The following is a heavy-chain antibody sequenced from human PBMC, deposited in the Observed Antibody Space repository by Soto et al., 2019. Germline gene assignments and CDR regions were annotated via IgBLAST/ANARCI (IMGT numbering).Heavy chain of an antibody. V-gene: IGHV4-39*01. CDR3: ATLGATVVYYYYGMDV. J-gene: IGHJ6*02. Sequence: SETLSLTCTVSGGSISSSSYYWGWIRQPPGKGLEWIGSIYYSGSTYYNPSLKSRVTISVDTSKNQFSLKLSSVTAADTAVYYCATLGATVVYYYYGMDVWGQGTTVTVSS. CDR1: GGSISSSSYY. D-gene: IGHD1-26*01. CDR2: IYYSGST.